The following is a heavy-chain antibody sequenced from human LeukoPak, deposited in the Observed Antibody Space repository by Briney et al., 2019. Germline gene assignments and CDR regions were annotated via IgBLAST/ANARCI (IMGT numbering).Heavy chain of an antibody. J-gene: IGHJ4*02. CDR1: GYTFTSYD. V-gene: IGHV1-8*01. CDR3: ARGGAYYDSSGYYRYFDY. Sequence: ASVKVSCKASGYTFTSYDINWVRQATGQGLGWMGWMNPNSGNTGYAQKFQGRVTMTRNTSISTAYMELSSLRSEDTAVYYCARGGAYYDSSGYYRYFDYWGQGTLVTVSS. D-gene: IGHD3-22*01. CDR2: MNPNSGNT.